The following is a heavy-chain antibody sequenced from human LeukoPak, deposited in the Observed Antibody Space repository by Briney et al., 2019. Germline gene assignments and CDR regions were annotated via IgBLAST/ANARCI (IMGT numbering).Heavy chain of an antibody. V-gene: IGHV3-7*01. CDR3: ARDFSYYDFWSGPYYFDY. Sequence: PGGSLRLSCAASGFTFSNAWMSWVRQAPGKGLEWVANIKQDGSEKYYVDSVKGRFTISRDNAKNSLYLQMNSLRAEDTAVYYCARDFSYYDFWSGPYYFDYWGQGTLVTVSS. D-gene: IGHD3-3*01. CDR1: GFTFSNAW. CDR2: IKQDGSEK. J-gene: IGHJ4*02.